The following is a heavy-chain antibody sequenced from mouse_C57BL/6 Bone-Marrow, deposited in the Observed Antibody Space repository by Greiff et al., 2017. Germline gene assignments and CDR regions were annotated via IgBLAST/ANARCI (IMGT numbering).Heavy chain of an antibody. D-gene: IGHD2-1*01. V-gene: IGHV14-4*01. J-gene: IGHJ3*01. CDR3: HLLWYPWFAY. Sequence: EVQLQQSGAELVRPGASVKLSCTASGFNIKDDYMHWVKQRPEQGLEWIGWIDPENGDTEYASKFQGKATITADTSSNTAYLQLSSLTSEDTAVYYCHLLWYPWFAYWGQGTLVTVSA. CDR1: GFNIKDDY. CDR2: IDPENGDT.